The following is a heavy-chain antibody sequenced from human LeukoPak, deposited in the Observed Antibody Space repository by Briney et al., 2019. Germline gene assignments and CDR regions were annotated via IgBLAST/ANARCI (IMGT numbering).Heavy chain of an antibody. CDR1: GGSFSGYY. D-gene: IGHD1-26*01. V-gene: IGHV4-34*01. J-gene: IGHJ5*02. Sequence: PSETLSLTCAVYGGSFSGYYWSWIRQPPGKGLEWIGEINHSGSTNYNPSLKSRVTISVDTSKNQFSLKLSSVTAADPAVYYCARGPLGKEWFDPWGQGTLVTVSS. CDR2: INHSGST. CDR3: ARGPLGKEWFDP.